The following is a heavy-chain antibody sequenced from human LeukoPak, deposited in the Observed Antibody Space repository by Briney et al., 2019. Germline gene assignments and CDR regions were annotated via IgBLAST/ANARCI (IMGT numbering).Heavy chain of an antibody. J-gene: IGHJ3*02. CDR1: GFTFSSYG. CDR2: ISYDGSNK. D-gene: IGHD4-17*01. Sequence: GRSLRLSCAASGFTFSSYGMHWVRQAPGKGLEWVAVISYDGSNKYYADSVKGRFTISRDNSKNTLYLRMNSLRAEDTAVYYCAKDGPYGDYDLGAFDIWGQGTMVTVSS. CDR3: AKDGPYGDYDLGAFDI. V-gene: IGHV3-30*18.